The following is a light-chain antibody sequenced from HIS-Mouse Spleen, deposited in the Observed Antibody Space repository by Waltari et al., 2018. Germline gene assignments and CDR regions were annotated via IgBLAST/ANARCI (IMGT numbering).Light chain of an antibody. Sequence: DIQMTQSPSSLSASVGDSVTITCQASQDISNYLNWYQQKPGKAPKLLIYDASNLETGVPSRFSGSGSGTDFTFTISSLQPEDIATYYCQQYDNPTWTFGQGTKVEIK. J-gene: IGKJ1*01. CDR3: QQYDNPTWT. CDR2: DAS. CDR1: QDISNY. V-gene: IGKV1-33*01.